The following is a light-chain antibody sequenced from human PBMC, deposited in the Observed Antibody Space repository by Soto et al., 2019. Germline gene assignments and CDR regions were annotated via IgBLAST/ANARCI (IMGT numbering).Light chain of an antibody. V-gene: IGKV1-5*01. CDR1: QSISSW. J-gene: IGKJ1*01. Sequence: DIQMTQSPSTLSASVGDRVTITCRASQSISSWLAWYQQKPGKAPKLLIYDASSLESGVPSRFSGSGSGTEFTLTISSLQPDDFATYYCQQCYWHWTFGQGTKVEIK. CDR3: QQCYWHWT. CDR2: DAS.